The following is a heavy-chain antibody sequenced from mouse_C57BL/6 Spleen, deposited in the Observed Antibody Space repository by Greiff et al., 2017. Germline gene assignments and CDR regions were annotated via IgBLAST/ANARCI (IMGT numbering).Heavy chain of an antibody. V-gene: IGHV1-18*01. D-gene: IGHD3-2*02. Sequence: EVHLVESGPELVKPGASVKIPCKASGYTFTDYNMDWVKQSHGKSLEWIGDINPNNGGTIYNQKFKGKATLTVDKSSSTAYMELRSLTSEDTAVYYCARSLRGYFDYWGQGTTLTVSS. J-gene: IGHJ2*01. CDR2: INPNNGGT. CDR1: GYTFTDYN. CDR3: ARSLRGYFDY.